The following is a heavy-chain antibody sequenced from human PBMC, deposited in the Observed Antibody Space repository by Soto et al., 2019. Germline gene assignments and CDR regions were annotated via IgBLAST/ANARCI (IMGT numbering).Heavy chain of an antibody. CDR1: GFTVSSNY. Sequence: GGSLRLSCAASGFTVSSNYMSWVRQAPGKGLEWVSVFYRPNATYFADSVKGRFTISRDNSKSTLYLQMNSLRAEDTALYYCAKGRSYYYYYGVDVWGQGTTVTVSS. CDR3: AKGRSYYYYYGVDV. CDR2: FYRPNAT. V-gene: IGHV3-53*01. J-gene: IGHJ6*02.